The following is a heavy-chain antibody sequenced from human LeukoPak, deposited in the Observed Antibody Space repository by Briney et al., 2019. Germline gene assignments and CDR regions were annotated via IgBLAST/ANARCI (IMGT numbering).Heavy chain of an antibody. CDR2: IYSSGST. CDR1: GGSISSHY. Sequence: SETLSLTCTVSGGSISSHYWSWIRRPPGKGLEWIGHIYSSGSTNYNPSLKSRVTISVDTSKNQFSPKLSSVTAADTAVYYCARHRGYSYGPPRDLDYWGQGTLVTVSS. CDR3: ARHRGYSYGPPRDLDY. D-gene: IGHD5-18*01. J-gene: IGHJ4*02. V-gene: IGHV4-59*08.